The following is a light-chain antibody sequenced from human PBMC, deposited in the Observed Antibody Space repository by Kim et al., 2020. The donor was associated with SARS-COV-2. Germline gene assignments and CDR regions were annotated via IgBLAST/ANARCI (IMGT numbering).Light chain of an antibody. Sequence: LSLSPGEGATLSCRASQSVGDFLAWYQQRPGQAPRLLIYDGSKRATGIPTRFRGSGSGTDFTLTVSTLEPEDFALYYCQRSSWPITFGQGTRL. V-gene: IGKV3-11*01. CDR2: DGS. J-gene: IGKJ5*01. CDR1: QSVGDF. CDR3: QRSSWPIT.